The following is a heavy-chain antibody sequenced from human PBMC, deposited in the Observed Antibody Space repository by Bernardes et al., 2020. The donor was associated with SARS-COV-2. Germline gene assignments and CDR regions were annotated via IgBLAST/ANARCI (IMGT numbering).Heavy chain of an antibody. V-gene: IGHV3-66*02. CDR1: GFTVSSNY. CDR2: IYSGGTT. Sequence: GSLRLSCAASGFTVSSNYMSWVRQAPGKGLEWVSVIYSGGTTYYADSVKGRFTISRDNSKNTVYLQMNSLRAEDTAVYYCARSLRQQQLVLQDYYYGMDVWGQGTTVTVSS. J-gene: IGHJ6*02. CDR3: ARSLRQQQLVLQDYYYGMDV. D-gene: IGHD6-13*01.